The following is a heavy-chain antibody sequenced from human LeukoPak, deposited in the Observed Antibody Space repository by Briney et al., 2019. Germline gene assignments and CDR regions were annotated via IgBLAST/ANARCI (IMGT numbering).Heavy chain of an antibody. CDR1: GYTFTSHG. CDR3: ARDLGYCSGGSCYRREFDY. Sequence: ASVKVSCKASGYTFTSHGISWVRQAPGQQLEWMAWIDTYSGDTHYAQNLQGRVTMTTDTSTSTAYMELGSLTSDDTAVYYCARDLGYCSGGSCYRREFDYWGQGTLVTVSS. J-gene: IGHJ4*02. D-gene: IGHD2-15*01. V-gene: IGHV1-18*01. CDR2: IDTYSGDT.